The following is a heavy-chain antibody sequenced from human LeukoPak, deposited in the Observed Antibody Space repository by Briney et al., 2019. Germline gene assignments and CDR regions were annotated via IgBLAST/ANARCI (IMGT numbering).Heavy chain of an antibody. CDR1: GFTFSSYA. Sequence: PGGSLRLSCAASGFTFSSYAMSWVRQAPGKGLEWVSAISGSGGSTYYADSVKGRFTISRDNAKNTLYLQMNSLRAEDTAVYYCARKGYATYALDIWGQGTLVTVSS. CDR2: ISGSGGST. J-gene: IGHJ3*02. CDR3: ARKGYATYALDI. D-gene: IGHD2-8*01. V-gene: IGHV3-23*01.